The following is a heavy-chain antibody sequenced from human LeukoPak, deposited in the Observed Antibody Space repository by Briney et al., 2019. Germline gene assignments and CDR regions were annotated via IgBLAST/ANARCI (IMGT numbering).Heavy chain of an antibody. J-gene: IGHJ4*02. CDR3: AREGYDSKGYSGY. V-gene: IGHV3-53*01. D-gene: IGHD3-22*01. CDR2: IYSGGTT. CDR1: GFTVSSNY. Sequence: GGSLRLSCAASGFTVSSNYMTWVRQAPGKGLEWVSVIYSGGTTYYADSVKGRFTISRDNSKNTLYLQMNSLRAEDTAVYYCAREGYDSKGYSGYWGQGTLVTVSS.